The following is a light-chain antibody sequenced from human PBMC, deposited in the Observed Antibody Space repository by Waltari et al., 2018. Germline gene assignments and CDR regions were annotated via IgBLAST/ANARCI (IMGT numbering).Light chain of an antibody. CDR1: QSVSSN. J-gene: IGKJ1*01. CDR3: QQYNNWPPWT. CDR2: GAS. V-gene: IGKV3-15*01. Sequence: EVVMTQSPATLSVSPGERATLSCRASQSVSSNLAWYQHKPGQAPRLLIYGASTRATGIPARFSGSGSGTEFTLTISSLKSEDFAAYYCQQYNNWPPWTFGPGTTVEIK.